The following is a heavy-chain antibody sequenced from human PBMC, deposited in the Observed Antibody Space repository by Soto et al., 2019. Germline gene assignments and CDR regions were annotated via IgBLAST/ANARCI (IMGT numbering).Heavy chain of an antibody. CDR3: AGDLIVGATQPYYFDY. V-gene: IGHV1-18*01. CDR1: GYTFTSYG. D-gene: IGHD1-26*01. Sequence: QVQLVQSGAEVKKRGASVKVSCKASGYTFTSYGISWVRQAPGQGLEWMGWISAYNGNTNYAQKLQGRVTMTTETSTSTAYMELRSLRSDDTAVYYCAGDLIVGATQPYYFDYWGQGTLVTVSS. J-gene: IGHJ4*02. CDR2: ISAYNGNT.